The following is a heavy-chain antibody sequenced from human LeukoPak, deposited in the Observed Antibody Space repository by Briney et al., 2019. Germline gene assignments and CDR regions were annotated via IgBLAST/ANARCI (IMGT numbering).Heavy chain of an antibody. V-gene: IGHV3-13*01. Sequence: GGSLRLSCAASGFTFSNYDMHWARQVTGKGLEWVSAIGTAGDTYYPGSVRGRFTISRENAKNSLYLQMNSLRAGDTAVYYCAREIRWQGAFDVWGQGTVVTVSS. CDR2: IGTAGDT. D-gene: IGHD5-24*01. J-gene: IGHJ3*01. CDR3: AREIRWQGAFDV. CDR1: GFTFSNYD.